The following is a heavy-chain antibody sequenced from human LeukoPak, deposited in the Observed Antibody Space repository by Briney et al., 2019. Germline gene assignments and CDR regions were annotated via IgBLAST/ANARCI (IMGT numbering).Heavy chain of an antibody. Sequence: GGSLRLSCAASGFTFSSYGMHWVRQAPGKGLEWVAFIRYDGSNKYYADSVKGRFTISRDNSKNKLYVQMNSLRAGDTAVYYCAKGPRTYYYDSSGYPDYWGQGTLVTVSS. CDR3: AKGPRTYYYDSSGYPDY. V-gene: IGHV3-30*02. D-gene: IGHD3-22*01. CDR1: GFTFSSYG. J-gene: IGHJ4*02. CDR2: IRYDGSNK.